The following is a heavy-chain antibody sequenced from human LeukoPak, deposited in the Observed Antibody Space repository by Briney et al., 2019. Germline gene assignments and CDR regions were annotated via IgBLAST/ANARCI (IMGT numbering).Heavy chain of an antibody. D-gene: IGHD1-1*01. V-gene: IGHV4-59*01. Sequence: SEILSLTCTVSGNSISSFFWSWIRQPPGKGLEWIGSMHYSGDSKYNPSLRSRVSLSIDTSQQQFSLRLSSVTAADTAVYYCARDLELERNRWNYFESWGQGALVTVSS. CDR1: GNSISSFF. J-gene: IGHJ4*02. CDR3: ARDLELERNRWNYFES. CDR2: MHYSGDS.